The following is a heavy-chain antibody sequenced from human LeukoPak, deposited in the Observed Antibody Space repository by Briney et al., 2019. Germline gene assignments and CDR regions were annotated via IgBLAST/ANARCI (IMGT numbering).Heavy chain of an antibody. CDR3: AKDQSIAVTGTWDF. J-gene: IGHJ4*02. Sequence: GGSLRLSCAASGFTFSSFGMHWVRHAPGKGLEWVALISYDGNTAYYADSVRGRFTVSRDNSKTTVYLRMNSLRPEDTAVYHCAKDQSIAVTGTWDFWGQGTLSPSP. CDR2: ISYDGNTA. V-gene: IGHV3-30*18. D-gene: IGHD6-19*01. CDR1: GFTFSSFG.